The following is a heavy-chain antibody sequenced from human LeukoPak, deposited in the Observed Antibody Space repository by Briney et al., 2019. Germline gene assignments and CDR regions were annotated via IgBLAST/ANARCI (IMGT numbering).Heavy chain of an antibody. CDR3: AMGGQKSIAVTV. CDR1: GFTFSGYW. Sequence: GGSLRLSCAASGFTFSGYWMHWVRQAPGKGLVWVSRINTDGGNTNYADSVKGRFTISRDNAKDTLYLQMNSLRAEDTAVYYCAMGGQKSIAVTVWGQGTLVTVSS. D-gene: IGHD6-19*01. CDR2: INTDGGNT. V-gene: IGHV3-74*01. J-gene: IGHJ4*02.